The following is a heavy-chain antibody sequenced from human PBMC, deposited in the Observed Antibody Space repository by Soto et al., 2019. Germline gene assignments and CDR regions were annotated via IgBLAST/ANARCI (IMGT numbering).Heavy chain of an antibody. Sequence: GGSLRLSCVDAEFTFSGYWMRWVRQVPGKGLVWVSRMNEDGSTTDYADSVKGRFTISRDNARNTLYLQMNSLRAEDTAVYYCARDLSGRADVWGQGTTVTVSS. D-gene: IGHD3-10*01. J-gene: IGHJ6*02. CDR1: EFTFSGYW. CDR2: MNEDGSTT. V-gene: IGHV3-74*01. CDR3: ARDLSGRADV.